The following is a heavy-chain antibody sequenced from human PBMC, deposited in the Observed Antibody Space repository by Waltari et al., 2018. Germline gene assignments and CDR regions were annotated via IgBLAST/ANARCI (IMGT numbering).Heavy chain of an antibody. CDR3: ARHSEGYYYYGMDV. Sequence: QVQLQESGPGLVKPSETLSLTCTVSGGSISSYCWSWIRQPPGKGLEWIGYIYYSGSTDYNPSLKSRLTMSVDTSKNQFSLNLSSVTAADTAVYYCARHSEGYYYYGMDVWGQGTTVTVSS. CDR1: GGSISSYC. V-gene: IGHV4-59*08. CDR2: IYYSGST. J-gene: IGHJ6*02.